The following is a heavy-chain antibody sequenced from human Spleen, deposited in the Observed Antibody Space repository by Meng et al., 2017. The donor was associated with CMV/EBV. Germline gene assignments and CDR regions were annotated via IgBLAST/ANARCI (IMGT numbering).Heavy chain of an antibody. D-gene: IGHD1-7*01. J-gene: IGHJ2*01. CDR1: GFTFSSYS. V-gene: IGHV3-21*01. CDR2: ISSSSSYI. CDR3: ARDNWNYLWDFDL. Sequence: VRMGKSGAEVKKPGGSLRLSCAASGFTFSSYSMNWVRQAPGKGLEWVSSISSSSSYIYYADSVKGRFTISRDNAKNSLYLQMNSLRAEDTAVYYCARDNWNYLWDFDLWGRGTLVTVSS.